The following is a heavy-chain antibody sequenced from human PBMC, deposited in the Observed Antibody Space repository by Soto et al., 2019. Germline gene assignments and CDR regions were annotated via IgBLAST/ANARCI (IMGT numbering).Heavy chain of an antibody. V-gene: IGHV4-59*11. Sequence: PSETLSLTCTVSGGSISNHYWSWIRQPPGKGLELIGYIYYSGSTNYNPSLRSRVTISVDTSKNQFSLKLSSVTAADTAVYYCARAAYGSGNDYWGQGTLVTVSS. D-gene: IGHD3-10*01. CDR1: GGSISNHY. J-gene: IGHJ4*02. CDR2: IYYSGST. CDR3: ARAAYGSGNDY.